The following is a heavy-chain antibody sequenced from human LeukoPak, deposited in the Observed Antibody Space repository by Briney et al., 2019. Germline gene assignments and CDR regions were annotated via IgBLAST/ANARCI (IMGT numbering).Heavy chain of an antibody. Sequence: SETLSLTCTVSGGSLSSYYWSWIRQPPGKGLEWIGYIYYSGSTNYNPSLKSRVTISVDTSKNQFSLKLSSVTAADTAVYYCARLHGSGAFDIWGQGTMVTVSS. CDR3: ARLHGSGAFDI. D-gene: IGHD7-27*01. V-gene: IGHV4-59*01. CDR2: IYYSGST. J-gene: IGHJ3*02. CDR1: GGSLSSYY.